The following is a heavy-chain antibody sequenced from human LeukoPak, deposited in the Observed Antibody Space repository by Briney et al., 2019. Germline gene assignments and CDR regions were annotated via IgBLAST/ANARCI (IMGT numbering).Heavy chain of an antibody. CDR2: IVVGSGNT. Sequence: GISVKVSCKASGFTFTSSAVQWVRQARGQRLEWIGWIVVGSGNTNYAQKFQERVTITRDMSTSTAYMELSSLRSEDTAVYYCAAGALLAASTFWGQGTLVTVSS. CDR3: AAGALLAASTF. CDR1: GFTFTSSA. D-gene: IGHD3-3*02. J-gene: IGHJ4*02. V-gene: IGHV1-58*01.